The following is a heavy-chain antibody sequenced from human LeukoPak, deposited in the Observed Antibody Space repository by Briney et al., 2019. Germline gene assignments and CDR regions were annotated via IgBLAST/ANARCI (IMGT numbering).Heavy chain of an antibody. CDR3: YGYTSKNNYGMDV. D-gene: IGHD2-2*02. CDR2: ITSKAYGGTT. V-gene: IGHV3-49*04. J-gene: IGHJ6*02. Sequence: VQPGGSLRLSCTASGFSFGDFAMTWGRPGPGEGVEGGGFITSKAYGGTTEYAASVRGRFTISRDDSKRVAYLQMNSLRSEDTAVYYCYGYTSKNNYGMDVWGLGTTVTVSS. CDR1: GFSFGDFA.